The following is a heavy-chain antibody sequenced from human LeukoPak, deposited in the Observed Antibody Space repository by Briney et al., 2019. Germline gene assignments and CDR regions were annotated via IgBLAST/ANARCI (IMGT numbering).Heavy chain of an antibody. Sequence: GGSLRLSCAASGFTFTTYWMSWVRQAPGKGLEWVANIKQDGTEKYYVDSVKGRFTISRDNAKNSLYLQMNSLRVEDTAVYYCARIQYYYDSSGYYESVNPDYWGQGTLVTVSS. V-gene: IGHV3-7*01. CDR2: IKQDGTEK. J-gene: IGHJ4*02. CDR1: GFTFTTYW. D-gene: IGHD3-22*01. CDR3: ARIQYYYDSSGYYESVNPDY.